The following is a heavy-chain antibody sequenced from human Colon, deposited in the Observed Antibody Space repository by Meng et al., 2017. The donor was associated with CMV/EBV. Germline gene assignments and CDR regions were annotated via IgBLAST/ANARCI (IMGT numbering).Heavy chain of an antibody. V-gene: IGHV4-59*01. CDR2: ICNSGST. J-gene: IGHJ4*01. CDR3: ARGLDFGTFFFY. D-gene: IGHD4-17*01. Sequence: SETLSLTCTVSGGSITGSYWSWIRQPPGKGLQWIGYICNSGSTNYNPSLKSRVTISVDTSKNQLSLKLSSVTAADTAVYYCARGLDFGTFFFYWGRGTLVTVSS. CDR1: GGSITGSY.